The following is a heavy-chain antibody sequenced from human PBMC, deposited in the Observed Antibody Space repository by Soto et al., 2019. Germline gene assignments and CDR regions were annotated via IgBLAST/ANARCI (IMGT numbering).Heavy chain of an antibody. D-gene: IGHD3-9*01. CDR1: GFTFSSYA. J-gene: IGHJ4*02. CDR2: IGGSGSST. Sequence: GGSLRLSCAASGFTFSSYAMSWVRQAPGKGLEWVSGIGGSGSSTFYADSAKGRFTISRDNSKNTLYLQMNSLRAEDTAVYHCAKVSTGYYYYFDSWGRGTLVTVS. V-gene: IGHV3-23*01. CDR3: AKVSTGYYYYFDS.